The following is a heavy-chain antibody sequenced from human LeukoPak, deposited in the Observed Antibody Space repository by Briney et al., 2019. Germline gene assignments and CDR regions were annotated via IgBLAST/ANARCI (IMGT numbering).Heavy chain of an antibody. J-gene: IGHJ4*02. D-gene: IGHD3-22*01. V-gene: IGHV3-7*01. Sequence: GGSLRLSCAASGFTFSSYWMSWVRQAPGKGLEWVANIKQDGSEKYYVDSVKGRSTISRDNAKNSLYLQMNSLRAEDTAVYYCARERGYYDSSGYYNYWGQGTLVTVSS. CDR3: ARERGYYDSSGYYNY. CDR1: GFTFSSYW. CDR2: IKQDGSEK.